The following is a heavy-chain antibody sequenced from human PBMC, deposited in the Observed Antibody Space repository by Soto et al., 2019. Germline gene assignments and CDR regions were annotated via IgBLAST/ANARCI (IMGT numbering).Heavy chain of an antibody. V-gene: IGHV1-69*12. J-gene: IGHJ4*02. CDR3: ARDPGYSGYDSHY. CDR2: IITTFGTA. CDR1: GGTFSSYD. D-gene: IGHD5-12*01. Sequence: QVQLVQSGAEVKKPGSSVKVSCKASGGTFSSYDISWVRQAPGQGLEWMGGIITTFGTANYAQKFQGRVTITADESTSTAYMELSSLRSEDTAVYYCARDPGYSGYDSHYWGQGTLVTVSS.